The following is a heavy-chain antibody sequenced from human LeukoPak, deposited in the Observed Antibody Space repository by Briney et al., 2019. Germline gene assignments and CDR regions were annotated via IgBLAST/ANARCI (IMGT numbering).Heavy chain of an antibody. J-gene: IGHJ4*02. Sequence: GSLRLSCAASGFTFSSYAMHWVRQAPGKGLEYVSAISSNGGSTYYANSVKGRFTISRDNSKNTLYLQMGSLRAEDMAVYYCARETPDSSGWDWGQGTLVTVSS. V-gene: IGHV3-64*01. CDR1: GFTFSSYA. D-gene: IGHD6-19*01. CDR3: ARETPDSSGWD. CDR2: ISSNGGST.